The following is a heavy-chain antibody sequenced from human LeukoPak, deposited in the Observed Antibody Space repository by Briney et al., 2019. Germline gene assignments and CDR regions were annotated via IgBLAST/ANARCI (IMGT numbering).Heavy chain of an antibody. Sequence: ASVKVSCKASGYTFTGYYMHWVRQAPGQGLEWMGWINPNSGGTNYAQKFQGRVTMTRDTSISTAYMELSRLRSDDTAVYYCARVADDSSGYIFGYWGQGTLVTVSS. D-gene: IGHD3-22*01. CDR3: ARVADDSSGYIFGY. V-gene: IGHV1-2*02. CDR1: GYTFTGYY. CDR2: INPNSGGT. J-gene: IGHJ4*02.